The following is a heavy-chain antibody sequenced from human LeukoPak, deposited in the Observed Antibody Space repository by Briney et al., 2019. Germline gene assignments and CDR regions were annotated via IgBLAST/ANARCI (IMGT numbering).Heavy chain of an antibody. J-gene: IGHJ6*02. CDR1: GFTFSDHY. V-gene: IGHV3-11*01. CDR2: IGDSPRSI. CDR3: SRGHYGMDV. Sequence: GGSLRLSCAASGFTFSDHYMSWIRQVPGKGLEWLSYIGDSPRSIYHADSVKGRFTISRDNAKNSVYLQMDSLRVEDTAVYYCSRGHYGMDVWGQGTTVIVSS.